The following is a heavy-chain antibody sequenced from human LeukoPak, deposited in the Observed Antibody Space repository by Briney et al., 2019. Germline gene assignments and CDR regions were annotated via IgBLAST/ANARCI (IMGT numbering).Heavy chain of an antibody. V-gene: IGHV4-39*07. CDR1: FGAITSDSHY. J-gene: IGHJ3*02. D-gene: IGHD3-22*01. CDR2: IDYSGTT. Sequence: SETLSLTCLVSFGAITSDSHYWGWIRQTPGKGLEWIGSIDYSGTTYYNPSLKSRVTMSVDTSKNQFSLKLRSVTAADTAVYYCAKDSYDSSGYYQLDAFDIWGQGTMVTVSS. CDR3: AKDSYDSSGYYQLDAFDI.